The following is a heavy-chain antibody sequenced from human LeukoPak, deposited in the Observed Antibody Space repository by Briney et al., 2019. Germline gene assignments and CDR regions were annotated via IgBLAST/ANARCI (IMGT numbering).Heavy chain of an antibody. Sequence: GASVKVSCKASGYTFTSYDINWVRQATGQGLEWMGWINPNSGGTNYAQKFQGRVTMTRDTSISTAYMELSRLRSDDTAVYYCARDEATYCSSTSCSRNWFDPWGQGTLVTVSS. CDR1: GYTFTSYD. J-gene: IGHJ5*02. V-gene: IGHV1-2*02. D-gene: IGHD2-2*01. CDR3: ARDEATYCSSTSCSRNWFDP. CDR2: INPNSGGT.